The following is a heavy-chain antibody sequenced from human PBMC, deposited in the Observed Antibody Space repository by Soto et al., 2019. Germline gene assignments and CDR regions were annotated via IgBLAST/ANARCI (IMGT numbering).Heavy chain of an antibody. J-gene: IGHJ3*02. V-gene: IGHV1-69*13. Sequence: GASVKVSCKASGGTFSSYAISWVRQAPGQGLEWMGGIIPIFGTANYAQKFQGRVTITADESTSTAYMELRSLRSDDTAVYYCARACSGGSCRPSIWGQGTMVTVSS. D-gene: IGHD2-15*01. CDR1: GGTFSSYA. CDR2: IIPIFGTA. CDR3: ARACSGGSCRPSI.